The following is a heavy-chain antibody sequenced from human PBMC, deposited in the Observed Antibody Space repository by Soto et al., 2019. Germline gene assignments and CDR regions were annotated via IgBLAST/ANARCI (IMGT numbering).Heavy chain of an antibody. CDR1: GFSLRTDAVG. V-gene: IGHV2-5*01. CDR3: AHRIAAPGRTLDY. CDR2: IYWNGEK. D-gene: IGHD6-13*01. Sequence: QITLKESGTTLVRPTQTLTLTCTVSGFSLRTDAVGVAWIRQSPGKALEWLGIIYWNGEKRYKSSLQTSLTITRDTSKNQVVLTMTDMAPLDTATYFCAHRIAAPGRTLDYWGQGVLVTVSS. J-gene: IGHJ4*02.